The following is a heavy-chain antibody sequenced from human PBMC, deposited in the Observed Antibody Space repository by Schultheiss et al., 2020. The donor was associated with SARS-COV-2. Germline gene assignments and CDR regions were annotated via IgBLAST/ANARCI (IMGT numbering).Heavy chain of an antibody. V-gene: IGHV1-8*01. D-gene: IGHD2-15*01. Sequence: ASVKVSCRASGYTFTSYDINWVRQATGQGLEWMGWMNPNSGNTGYAQKFQGRVTMTRNTSISTAYMELSSLRSEDTAVYYCARGVGVVAPAHHPYRYGMDVWGQGTTVTVSS. CDR1: GYTFTSYD. J-gene: IGHJ6*02. CDR3: ARGVGVVAPAHHPYRYGMDV. CDR2: MNPNSGNT.